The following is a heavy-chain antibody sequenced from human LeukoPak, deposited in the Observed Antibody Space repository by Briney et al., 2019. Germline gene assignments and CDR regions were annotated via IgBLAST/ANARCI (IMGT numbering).Heavy chain of an antibody. CDR3: ASLTPYYFDY. V-gene: IGHV3-53*01. CDR1: GFTVSSNY. Sequence: GGSLRLSCAASGFTVSSNYMSWVRQAPGKGLEWASVIYSGGSTYYADSVKGRFTISRDNSKNTLYLQMNSLRAEDTAVYYCASLTPYYFDYWGQGTLVTVSS. D-gene: IGHD3-16*01. CDR2: IYSGGST. J-gene: IGHJ4*02.